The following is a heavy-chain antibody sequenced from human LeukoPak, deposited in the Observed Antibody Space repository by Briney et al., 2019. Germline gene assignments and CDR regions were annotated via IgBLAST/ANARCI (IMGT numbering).Heavy chain of an antibody. D-gene: IGHD6-25*01. CDR2: IYPGDSDT. CDR1: GYSFTSYR. CDR3: ARRQAAAVNWFDS. J-gene: IGHJ5*01. V-gene: IGHV5-51*01. Sequence: GESLKISCKGSGYSFTSYRIGWVRQMPGKGLEWMGIIYPGDSDTKYSRSFQGQVIISADKSTTTAYLQWSSLKASDTAMYYCARRQAAAVNWFDSWGQGTLVTVSS.